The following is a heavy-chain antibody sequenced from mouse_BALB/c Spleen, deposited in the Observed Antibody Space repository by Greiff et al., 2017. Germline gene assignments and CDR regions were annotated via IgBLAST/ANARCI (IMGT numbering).Heavy chain of an antibody. J-gene: IGHJ4*01. D-gene: IGHD2-4*01. Sequence: EVKVVESGGGLVKPGGSLKLSCAASGFTFSSYTMSWVRQTPEKRLEWVATISSGGSYTYYPDSVKGRFTISRDNAKNTLYLQMSSLKSEDTAMYYCTRGITTPYYAMDYWGQGTSVTVSS. V-gene: IGHV5-6-4*01. CDR1: GFTFSSYT. CDR3: TRGITTPYYAMDY. CDR2: ISSGGSYT.